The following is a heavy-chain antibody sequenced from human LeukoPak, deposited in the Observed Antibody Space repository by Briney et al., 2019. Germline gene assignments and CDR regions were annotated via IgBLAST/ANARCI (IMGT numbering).Heavy chain of an antibody. CDR2: LYYSGST. V-gene: IGHV4-39*01. D-gene: IGHD5-12*01. Sequence: PSETLSLTCTVSGGPISSSTYYWGWIRQPPGKGLEWIGNLYYSGSTYYNPSLKSRVTISVDTSKNQFSLKLSSVTAADTAVYYCARQAISGYDPPPFDSWGQGTLVTVSS. J-gene: IGHJ4*02. CDR1: GGPISSSTYY. CDR3: ARQAISGYDPPPFDS.